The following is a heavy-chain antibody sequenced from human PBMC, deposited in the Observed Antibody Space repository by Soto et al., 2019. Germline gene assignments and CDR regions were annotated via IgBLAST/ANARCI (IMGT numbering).Heavy chain of an antibody. D-gene: IGHD2-21*01. Sequence: EVQLLESGGGLVQPGGSLRLACAASGFTFNNYAMNWVRQAPGRCLEWVSIITSNGDSTYYADSVKGRFTISRDNSQNTVFLHMNGLRDEDTAIYFCAKVGLTDCLRYDPHLWGQGTLVTVSS. J-gene: IGHJ3*01. CDR1: GFTFNNYA. CDR3: AKVGLTDCLRYDPHL. CDR2: ITSNGDST. V-gene: IGHV3-23*01.